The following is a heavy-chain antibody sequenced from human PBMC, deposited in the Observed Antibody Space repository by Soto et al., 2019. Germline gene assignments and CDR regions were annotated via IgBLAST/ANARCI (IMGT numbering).Heavy chain of an antibody. J-gene: IGHJ4*02. CDR2: ISYDESNK. CDR3: AKDWRVVVVSGAVDY. V-gene: IGHV3-30*18. D-gene: IGHD3-22*01. CDR1: GFTLSSYG. Sequence: XGSLRLSCAASGFTLSSYGMHWVRQAPGKGLEWVAVISYDESNKYYADSVKGRFTISRDNSKNTLYLQMNSLRAEDRAVYYCAKDWRVVVVSGAVDYWGQGTLVTVSS.